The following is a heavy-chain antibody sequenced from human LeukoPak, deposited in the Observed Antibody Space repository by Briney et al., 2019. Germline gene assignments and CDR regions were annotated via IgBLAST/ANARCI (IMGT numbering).Heavy chain of an antibody. CDR2: ISWNSGSI. Sequence: GGSLRLSCAASGFTFDDYAMHWVWQAPGKGLEWVSGISWNSGSIGYADSVKGRFTISRDNAKNSLYLQMNSLRAEDTALYYCAKEGGSGYWYYFDYWGQGTLVTVSS. CDR1: GFTFDDYA. V-gene: IGHV3-9*01. J-gene: IGHJ4*02. CDR3: AKEGGSGYWYYFDY. D-gene: IGHD3-22*01.